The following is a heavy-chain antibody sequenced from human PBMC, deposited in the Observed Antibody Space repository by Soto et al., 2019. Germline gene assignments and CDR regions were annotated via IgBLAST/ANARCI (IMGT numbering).Heavy chain of an antibody. J-gene: IGHJ4*02. CDR3: ALGRHSSSWYRAY. D-gene: IGHD6-13*01. Sequence: SETLSLTCAVSGGSISSSNWWSWVRQPPGKGLEWIGEIYHSGSTNYNPSLKSRVTISVDKSKNQFSLKLSSVTAADTAVYYCALGRHSSSWYRAYWGQATLVTVSS. V-gene: IGHV4-4*02. CDR1: GGSISSSNW. CDR2: IYHSGST.